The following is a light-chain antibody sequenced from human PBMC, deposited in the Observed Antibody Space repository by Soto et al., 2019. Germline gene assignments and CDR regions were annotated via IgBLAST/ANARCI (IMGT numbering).Light chain of an antibody. CDR3: MQATQLRT. V-gene: IGKV2-24*01. CDR2: KVS. J-gene: IGKJ1*01. CDR1: QSLVFGDGDTY. Sequence: EIVMTQSPLSSPVTLGQPASISCRSSQSLVFGDGDTYLSWLQQSPGQPPRLLIYKVSNRFSGVPDRFSGSGAGTNFTLTISRVEAEDVGVYYCMQATQLRTFGQGTKVEIK.